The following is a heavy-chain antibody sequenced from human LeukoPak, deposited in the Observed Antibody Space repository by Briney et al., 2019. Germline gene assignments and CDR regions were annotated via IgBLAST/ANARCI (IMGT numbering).Heavy chain of an antibody. J-gene: IGHJ4*02. D-gene: IGHD3-22*01. CDR3: ASDPYYYDSSGYYYFDY. CDR2: IIPIFGIA. CDR1: GGTFSSYV. V-gene: IGHV1-69*04. Sequence: SVKVSCKASGGTFSSYVTSWVRQAPGQGLEWMGRIIPIFGIANYVQKFQGRVTITADKSTSTAYMELSSLRSEDTAVYYCASDPYYYDSSGYYYFDYWGQGTLVTVSS.